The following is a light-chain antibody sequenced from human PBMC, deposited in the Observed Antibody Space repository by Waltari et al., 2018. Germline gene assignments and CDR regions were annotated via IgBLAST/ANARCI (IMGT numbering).Light chain of an antibody. CDR2: DVS. Sequence: QSALTQPPSASGSPGQPVTLSCTGTSSDIGGYDYVSWYQQHPGKAPKVLIYDVSKRPSGVPDRFSGSKSGHTASLTVSGLHAEDEADYYCSSYGGSNNLVFGGGTKLTVL. CDR3: SSYGGSNNLV. CDR1: SSDIGGYDY. V-gene: IGLV2-8*01. J-gene: IGLJ3*02.